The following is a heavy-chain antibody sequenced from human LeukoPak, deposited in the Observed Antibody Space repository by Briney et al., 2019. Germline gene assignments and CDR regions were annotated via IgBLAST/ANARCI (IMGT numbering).Heavy chain of an antibody. J-gene: IGHJ4*02. CDR1: GYTFTSYD. CDR2: IHPNSGAT. Sequence: ASVKVSCKASGYTFTSYDINWVRQATGQGLEWMGWIHPNSGATTYAQKFQGRVSMTRDTSINTVFMELSRLTFDDTAVYYCSREDFWGQGTLVTVSS. CDR3: SREDF. V-gene: IGHV1-2*02.